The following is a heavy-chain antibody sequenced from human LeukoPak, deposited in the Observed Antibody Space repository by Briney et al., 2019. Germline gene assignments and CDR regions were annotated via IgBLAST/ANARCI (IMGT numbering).Heavy chain of an antibody. D-gene: IGHD2-2*01. Sequence: PGGSLRLSCAASGFTFSDHYMSWIRQAPGKGLEWVSYISSSGSTIYYADSVKGRFTISRDNAKNSLYLQMNSLRAEDTAVYYCARVGGYCSSTSCWGENWFDPWGQGTLVTVSS. CDR2: ISSSGSTI. CDR1: GFTFSDHY. J-gene: IGHJ5*02. CDR3: ARVGGYCSSTSCWGENWFDP. V-gene: IGHV3-11*04.